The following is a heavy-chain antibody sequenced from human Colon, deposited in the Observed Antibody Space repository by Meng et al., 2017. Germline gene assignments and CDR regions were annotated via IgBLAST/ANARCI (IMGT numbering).Heavy chain of an antibody. V-gene: IGHV4-61*01. CDR2: IYYSGST. CDR3: ARGMTNGITFGGVIVN. Sequence: EPGPGLVRPPEPPSLSCTVSGGSVSSGSYYWSWIRQPPGKGLEWIGYIYYSGSTNYNPSLKSRVTISVDTSKNQFSLKLSSVTAADTAVYYCARGMTNGITFGGVIVNWGQGTLVTVSS. D-gene: IGHD3-16*02. CDR1: GGSVSSGSYY. J-gene: IGHJ4*02.